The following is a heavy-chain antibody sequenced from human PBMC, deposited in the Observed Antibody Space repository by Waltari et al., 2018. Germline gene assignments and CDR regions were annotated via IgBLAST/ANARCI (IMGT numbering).Heavy chain of an antibody. D-gene: IGHD3-16*01. V-gene: IGHV5-51*01. CDR2: IGPVESDN. CDR1: GYSFTSYW. Sequence: EVQLVQSGAEVKQPGESLTISCKGSGYSFTSYWIGWVRQMPGKGREWRGSIGPVESDNRYSPSCQGQGTISAGKSISTAYLQWSSMKAADTAMYYGARRQGRSGYGMDVWGQGTTVTVSS. CDR3: ARRQGRSGYGMDV. J-gene: IGHJ6*02.